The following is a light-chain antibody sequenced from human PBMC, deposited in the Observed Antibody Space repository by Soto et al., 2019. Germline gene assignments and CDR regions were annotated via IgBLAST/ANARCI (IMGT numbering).Light chain of an antibody. CDR2: SNN. J-gene: IGLJ2*01. CDR3: AAWDDSLNCYVV. CDR1: SSNIGSNT. V-gene: IGLV1-44*01. Sequence: QSVLTQPPSASGTPGQRVTISCSGSSSNIGSNTVNWYQQLPGTAPKLLIYSNNQRPSGVPDRFSGSKSGTSASLAISGLQSEDEADYYRAAWDDSLNCYVVFGGGTKLTVL.